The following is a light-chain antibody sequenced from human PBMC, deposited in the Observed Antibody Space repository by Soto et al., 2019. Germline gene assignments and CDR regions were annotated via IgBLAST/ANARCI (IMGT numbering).Light chain of an antibody. CDR3: QQLNSYPLT. CDR1: QAIDSY. CDR2: ATS. Sequence: IQLTQSPSSLSASVGDSVTITCRASQAIDSYLAWYQQRPGKAPKLLIYATSTLQSGVPSRFSGSGSGTDFTLTIRSLQPEDFATYYCQQLNSYPLTFGPGTKVDIK. V-gene: IGKV1-9*01. J-gene: IGKJ3*01.